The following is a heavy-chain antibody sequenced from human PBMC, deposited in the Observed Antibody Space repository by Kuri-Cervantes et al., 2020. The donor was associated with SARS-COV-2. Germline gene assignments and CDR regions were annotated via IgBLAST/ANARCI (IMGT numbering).Heavy chain of an antibody. Sequence: ASVKVSCKVSGYTLTELSMHWVRQAPGKGLEWMGGFDPEDGETIYAQKFQGRVTMTEDTSTDTAYMELSSLRSEDAAVYYCARSSGYYRRWYFDLWGRGTLVTVSS. CDR1: GYTLTELS. D-gene: IGHD3-22*01. J-gene: IGHJ2*01. CDR2: FDPEDGET. V-gene: IGHV1-24*01. CDR3: ARSSGYYRRWYFDL.